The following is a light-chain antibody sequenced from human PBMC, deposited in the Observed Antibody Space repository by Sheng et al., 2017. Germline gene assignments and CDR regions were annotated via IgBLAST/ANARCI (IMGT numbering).Light chain of an antibody. CDR2: AAS. Sequence: DIHMTQSPSSLSASVGDRVTITCQASQDIINYLNWFQQKAGRAPKLLIHAASSLEPGSHQGSVEVDLGHILLSPSAACSLKILQYYYCQQYHDLHWTFGQGTRVGIK. V-gene: IGKV1-33*01. CDR1: QDIINY. J-gene: IGKJ1*01. CDR3: QQYHDLHWT.